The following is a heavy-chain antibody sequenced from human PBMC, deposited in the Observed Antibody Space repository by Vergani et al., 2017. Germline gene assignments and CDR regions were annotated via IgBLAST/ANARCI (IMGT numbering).Heavy chain of an antibody. V-gene: IGHV3-21*01. Sequence: EVQLVESGGGLVKPGGSLRLSCAASGFTFSSSSMNWVRQAPGKGLEWVSSISSSSSYIYYADSVKGRFTISRDNAKNSLYLQMNSLRAEDTAVYYCARDIRYCSSTRWCAPDWGWGEFDYWGQGTLVTVSS. CDR2: ISSSSSYI. D-gene: IGHD2-2*01. J-gene: IGHJ4*02. CDR1: GFTFSSSS. CDR3: ARDIRYCSSTRWCAPDWGWGEFDY.